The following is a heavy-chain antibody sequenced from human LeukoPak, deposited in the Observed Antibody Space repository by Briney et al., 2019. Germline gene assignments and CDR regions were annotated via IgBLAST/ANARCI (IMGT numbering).Heavy chain of an antibody. CDR1: SGSVSSYY. J-gene: IGHJ4*02. Sequence: KPSETLSPTCRGSSGSVSSYYWSWIRQSPGKGLGGIGYVYYTGSTNYNPSLKSRVTMFEDKSKNQFSLRLYSVTVADTAVYYCARHFAYSSSSYFDYWGQGSLVTVSS. CDR3: ARHFAYSSSSYFDY. D-gene: IGHD6-6*01. CDR2: VYYTGST. V-gene: IGHV4-59*08.